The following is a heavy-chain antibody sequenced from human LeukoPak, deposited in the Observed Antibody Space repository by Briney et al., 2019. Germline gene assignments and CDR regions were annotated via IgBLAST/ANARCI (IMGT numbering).Heavy chain of an antibody. CDR3: ARVFKDGYSYVKFFFDY. CDR2: IKQDGSEK. Sequence: GGSLRLSCAASGFTFSSYWMSWVRQAPGKGLEWVANIKQDGSEKYYVDSVKGRFTISRDNAKNSLYLQMNSLRAEDTAVYYCARVFKDGYSYVKFFFDYWGQGTLVTVSS. V-gene: IGHV3-7*01. J-gene: IGHJ4*02. CDR1: GFTFSSYW. D-gene: IGHD5-24*01.